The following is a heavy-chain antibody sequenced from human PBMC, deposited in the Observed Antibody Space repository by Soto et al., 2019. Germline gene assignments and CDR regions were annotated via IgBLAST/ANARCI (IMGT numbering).Heavy chain of an antibody. CDR2: ISAYNGNT. CDR1: GYTFTSYG. Sequence: ASVKVSCKASGYTFTSYGISWVRQAPGQGLEWMGWISAYNGNTNYAQKLQGRVTMTTDTSTSTAYMELRSLRSDDTAVYYCGVSARLMYEEAVAGRDYFDYWGQGPLVTVSS. J-gene: IGHJ4*02. V-gene: IGHV1-18*01. D-gene: IGHD6-19*01. CDR3: GVSARLMYEEAVAGRDYFDY.